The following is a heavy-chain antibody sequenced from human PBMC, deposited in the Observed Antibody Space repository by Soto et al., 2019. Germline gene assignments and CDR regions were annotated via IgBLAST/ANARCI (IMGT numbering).Heavy chain of an antibody. Sequence: ASVKVSCKASGYTFTSYDINWVRQATGQGLEWMGWMNPNSGNTGYAQKFQGRVTMTRNTSISTAYMELSSLRSEDTAVYYCARLGWSSYVFYYWGRGTLVTVSS. V-gene: IGHV1-8*01. CDR3: ARLGWSSYVFYY. J-gene: IGHJ4*02. D-gene: IGHD5-12*01. CDR2: MNPNSGNT. CDR1: GYTFTSYD.